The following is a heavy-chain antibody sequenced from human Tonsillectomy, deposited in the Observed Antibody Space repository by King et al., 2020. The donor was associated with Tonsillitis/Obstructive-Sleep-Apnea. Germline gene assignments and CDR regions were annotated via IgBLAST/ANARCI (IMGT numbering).Heavy chain of an antibody. CDR3: ASLGLRISSYHRGFDP. D-gene: IGHD6-6*01. J-gene: IGHJ5*02. CDR2: INHSGST. Sequence: VQLQQWGAGLLKPSETLSLTCAVYGGSFSGYYWSWIRQPPGKGLEWIGEINHSGSTNYNPSLKSRVTISVDTSKNQFSLKLSSVTAADTAVYYCASLGLRISSYHRGFDPWGQGTLVTVSS. V-gene: IGHV4-34*01. CDR1: GGSFSGYY.